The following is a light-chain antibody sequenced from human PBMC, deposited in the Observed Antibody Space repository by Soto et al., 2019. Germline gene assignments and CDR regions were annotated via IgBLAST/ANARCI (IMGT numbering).Light chain of an antibody. CDR2: GAS. J-gene: IGKJ1*01. CDR3: QQYNNWPTWT. CDR1: QSVSSN. V-gene: IGKV3-15*01. Sequence: EIVMTQSPATLSVSPGERASLPCMASQSVSSNLAWYQQKPGQAPRLLIYGASTRATGIPARFSGSGSGTDFTLTISSLQSEDSAVYYCQQYNNWPTWTFGQGTKVEIK.